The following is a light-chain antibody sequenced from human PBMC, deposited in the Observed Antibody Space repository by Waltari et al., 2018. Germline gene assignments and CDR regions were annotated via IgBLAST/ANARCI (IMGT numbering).Light chain of an antibody. V-gene: IGKV1-33*01. J-gene: IGKJ4*01. CDR1: QDIGNF. CDR3: QQDENTLFT. CDR2: DAA. Sequence: DIQMTQSPSSLSATLGDRVTTTCQASQDIGNFLNWYQKKPGKAPKLLIYDAASLETGVPSRFSGSGSGTDFTFTIISLQPEDIATYYCQQDENTLFTFGGGTKVEIK.